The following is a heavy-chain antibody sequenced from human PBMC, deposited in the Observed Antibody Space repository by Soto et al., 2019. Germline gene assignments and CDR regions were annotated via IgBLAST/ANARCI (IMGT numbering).Heavy chain of an antibody. CDR2: IDWDDDK. D-gene: IGHD2-2*01. V-gene: IGHV2-70*11. CDR3: ARINIVLVPAAEAGYGMDV. Sequence: SGPTLVNPTQTLTLTCTFSGFSLSTSGMCVSWIRQPPGKALEWLARIDWDDDKYYSTSLKTRLTISKDTSKNQVVLTMTNMDPVDTATYYCARINIVLVPAAEAGYGMDVWGQGTTVTVSS. CDR1: GFSLSTSGMC. J-gene: IGHJ6*02.